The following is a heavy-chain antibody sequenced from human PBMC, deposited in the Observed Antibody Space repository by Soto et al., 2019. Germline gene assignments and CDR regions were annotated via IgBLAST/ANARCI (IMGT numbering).Heavy chain of an antibody. CDR2: ISKSRTSS. V-gene: IGHV3-11*05. J-gene: IGHJ4*02. Sequence: QVLLVESGGALVKPGGSLRLSCAASGFTFSDYYMSRIRQPPGKGLEWVSYISKSRTSSNYGDSMKGRFTISRDNAKNSLYLQMNSLRAEDTAVYYCARDNGGRFYCWGQGPLVTVSS. CDR1: GFTFSDYY. CDR3: ARDNGGRFYC. D-gene: IGHD2-8*01.